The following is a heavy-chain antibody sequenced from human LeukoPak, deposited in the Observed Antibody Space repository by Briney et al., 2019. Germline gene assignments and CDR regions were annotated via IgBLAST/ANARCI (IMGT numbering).Heavy chain of an antibody. CDR2: VNREGTTS. D-gene: IGHD3-3*01. Sequence: GGSLSLTCAASGFTFSTYWMHWVRQVPGKGLVWVSRVNREGTTSAYADSVKGRFTISRDNDKNTLYLQMNSLRVEDTAVYYCARDVEWILFDYWGQGTLDTVSS. CDR1: GFTFSTYW. V-gene: IGHV3-74*01. CDR3: ARDVEWILFDY. J-gene: IGHJ4*02.